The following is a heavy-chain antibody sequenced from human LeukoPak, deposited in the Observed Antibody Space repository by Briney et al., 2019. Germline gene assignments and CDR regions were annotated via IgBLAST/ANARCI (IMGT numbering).Heavy chain of an antibody. CDR2: INAGNGNT. D-gene: IGHD2-2*01. CDR3: ARSMVVVVPDWGDY. V-gene: IGHV1-3*01. J-gene: IGHJ4*02. Sequence: ASVKVSCKASGYTFTSYAMHWVRQAPGQRLEWMGWINAGNGNTKYSQKFQGRVTITRDTSASTAYMELSSLRSEDTAVYYCARSMVVVVPDWGDYWGQGTLVTVSS. CDR1: GYTFTSYA.